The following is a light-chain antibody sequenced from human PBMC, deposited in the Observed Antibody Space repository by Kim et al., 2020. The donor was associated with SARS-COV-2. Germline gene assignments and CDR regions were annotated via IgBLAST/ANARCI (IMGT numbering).Light chain of an antibody. CDR3: QAWDSSTAV. J-gene: IGLJ1*01. Sequence: VAPGQTASIPCSGDKLGDKYACWYQKKPGQSPVVVIYQDSKRPSGIPERFSGSNSGNTATLTISGTQAMDEADYYCQAWDSSTAVFGTGTKVTVL. V-gene: IGLV3-1*01. CDR2: QDS. CDR1: KLGDKY.